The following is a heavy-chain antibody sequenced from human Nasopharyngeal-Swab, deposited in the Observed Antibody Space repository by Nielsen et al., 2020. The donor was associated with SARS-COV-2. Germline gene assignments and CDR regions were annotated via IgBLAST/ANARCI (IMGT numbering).Heavy chain of an antibody. Sequence: GESLKISCAASGFTFSSYAMHWVRQAPGKGLEWVAVISYDGSNKYYADSVKGRFTISRDNSKNTLYLQMNSLRAEDTAVYYCAREGGRYSYGRAFDYWGQGTLVTVSS. J-gene: IGHJ4*02. CDR3: AREGGRYSYGRAFDY. CDR1: GFTFSSYA. D-gene: IGHD5-18*01. V-gene: IGHV3-30-3*01. CDR2: ISYDGSNK.